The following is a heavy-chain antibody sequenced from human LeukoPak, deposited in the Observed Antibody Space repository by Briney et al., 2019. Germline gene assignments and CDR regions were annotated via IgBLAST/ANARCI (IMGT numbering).Heavy chain of an antibody. CDR2: ISSNGGST. D-gene: IGHD5-18*01. CDR3: ARSQGSTAQSIDY. V-gene: IGHV3-64*01. Sequence: GGSPRLSCAASGFTFSSYAMHWVRQAPGKGLEYVSAISSNGGSTYYANSVKGRFTISRDNSKNTLYLQMGSLRAEDMAVYYCARSQGSTAQSIDYWGQGTLVTVSS. CDR1: GFTFSSYA. J-gene: IGHJ4*02.